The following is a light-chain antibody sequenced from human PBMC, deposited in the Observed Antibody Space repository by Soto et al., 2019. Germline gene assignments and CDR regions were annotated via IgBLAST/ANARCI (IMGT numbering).Light chain of an antibody. CDR3: ATWDDSLSGPV. J-gene: IGLJ2*01. Sequence: QSVLRQPPSASGTPGQSVTISCSGSTSNIGSSSVYWYQQLPGTAPKVFIYENNQRPSGVPDRFSGSKSGTSASLAISGLRSEDEADYYCATWDDSLSGPVFGGGTKLTVL. V-gene: IGLV1-47*01. CDR2: ENN. CDR1: TSNIGSSS.